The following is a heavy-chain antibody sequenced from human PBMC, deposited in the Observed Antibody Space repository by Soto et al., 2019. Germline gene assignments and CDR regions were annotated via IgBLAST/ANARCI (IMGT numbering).Heavy chain of an antibody. V-gene: IGHV4-34*01. Sequence: SEPLSLTCAVYGGTFSGYYRSWIRQPPGKGLEWIGEINHSVSTNYNPSLKSRVTISVDTSKNQFSLKLSSVTAADTAVYYCARATRLSIVVVVAALPNWFDHWGQGTGVTISA. D-gene: IGHD2-15*01. J-gene: IGHJ5*02. CDR2: INHSVST. CDR3: ARATRLSIVVVVAALPNWFDH. CDR1: GGTFSGYY.